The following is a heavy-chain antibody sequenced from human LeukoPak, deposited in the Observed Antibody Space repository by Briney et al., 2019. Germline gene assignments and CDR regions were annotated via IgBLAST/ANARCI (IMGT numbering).Heavy chain of an antibody. CDR1: GGSISSYH. D-gene: IGHD3-22*01. Sequence: PSETLSLTCTVSGGSISSYHWSWIRQPAGKGLEWIGRIYTSGSTNYNPSLKSRVTMSVDTSKNQFSLKLSSVTAADTAVYYCARQIAVVTEDDAFDIWGQGTMVTVSS. V-gene: IGHV4-4*07. J-gene: IGHJ3*02. CDR2: IYTSGST. CDR3: ARQIAVVTEDDAFDI.